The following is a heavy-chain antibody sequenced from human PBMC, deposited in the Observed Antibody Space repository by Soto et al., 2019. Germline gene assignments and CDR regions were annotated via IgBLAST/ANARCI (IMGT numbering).Heavy chain of an antibody. J-gene: IGHJ4*02. Sequence: FADSVKGRFTISRDNSKNTLYLQMNSLRAEDTAVYYCAKTARITTYYYDSSGYFDYWGQGTLVTVSS. CDR3: AKTARITTYYYDSSGYFDY. V-gene: IGHV3-23*01. D-gene: IGHD3-22*01.